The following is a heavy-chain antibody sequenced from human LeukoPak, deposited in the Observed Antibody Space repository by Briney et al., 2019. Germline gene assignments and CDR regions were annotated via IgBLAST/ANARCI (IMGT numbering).Heavy chain of an antibody. D-gene: IGHD6-13*01. CDR2: ISYDGSNK. Sequence: GRSLRLSCAASGFTFSSYAMHWVRQAPGKGLEWVAVISYDGSNKYYADSVKGRFTISRDNSKNTLYLQMNSLRAEDTAVYYCARDRYHSSNFDYWGQGTLVTVSS. V-gene: IGHV3-30-3*01. CDR3: ARDRYHSSNFDY. CDR1: GFTFSSYA. J-gene: IGHJ4*02.